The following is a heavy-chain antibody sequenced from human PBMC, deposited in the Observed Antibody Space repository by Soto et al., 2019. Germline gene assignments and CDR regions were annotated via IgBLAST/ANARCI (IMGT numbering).Heavy chain of an antibody. CDR2: VSYTGST. CDR1: GESITSLGYY. V-gene: IGHV4-31*07. D-gene: IGHD6-13*01. J-gene: IGHJ4*02. Sequence: QVHLQESGPGLVKPSQTLSLACSVSGESITSLGYYWTWVRQPPGKGLEWIGFVSYTGSTCYNSALRKSDTISRLTSQTQSFIDVKSVAVADTAVYFCNSGDYWGQGVLVTVSS. CDR3: NSGDY.